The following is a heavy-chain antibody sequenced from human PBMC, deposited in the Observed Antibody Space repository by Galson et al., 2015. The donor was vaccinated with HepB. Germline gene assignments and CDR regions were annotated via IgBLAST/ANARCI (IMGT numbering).Heavy chain of an antibody. Sequence: SLRLSCAVSGFSFSNHAMHWVRQAPAKGLEWVAVISYDGSNKYYADSAKGRFTISRDNSKNTLYLQMNSLRAEDTAVYYCARDSLYCSSTSCIYSDFDYWGQGTLVTVSS. V-gene: IGHV3-30-3*01. D-gene: IGHD2-2*01. CDR1: GFSFSNHA. J-gene: IGHJ4*02. CDR3: ARDSLYCSSTSCIYSDFDY. CDR2: ISYDGSNK.